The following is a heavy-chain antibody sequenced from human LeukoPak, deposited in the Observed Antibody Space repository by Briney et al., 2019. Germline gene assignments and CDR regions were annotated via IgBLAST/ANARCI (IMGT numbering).Heavy chain of an antibody. Sequence: KTGGSLRLSCSASTFTFSGYYMSWIRQAPGKGLDWVSYISSSGRSIYYTDSVKGRFTISRDNAKTSLYLQMNSLRAEDTALYYCARDRGGIGYYMDVWGKGTTVTVSS. V-gene: IGHV3-11*04. CDR1: TFTFSGYY. D-gene: IGHD3-16*02. CDR2: ISSSGRSI. CDR3: ARDRGGIGYYMDV. J-gene: IGHJ6*03.